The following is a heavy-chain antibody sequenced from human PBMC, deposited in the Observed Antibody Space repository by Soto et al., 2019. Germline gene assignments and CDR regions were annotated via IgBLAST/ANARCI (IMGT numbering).Heavy chain of an antibody. CDR1: GRTFSSYA. CDR2: IIPIFGTA. V-gene: IGHV1-69*13. CDR3: ARDLMNDGSSSRYYGMDV. J-gene: IGHJ6*02. D-gene: IGHD6-6*01. Sequence: VTVACKASGRTFSSYAISRVRQAPVQELEWMGAIIPIFGTANYAQKFQGRVTITADKSTSTAYMELSSLRSEDTAVYYCARDLMNDGSSSRYYGMDVWGQGTTVTVSS.